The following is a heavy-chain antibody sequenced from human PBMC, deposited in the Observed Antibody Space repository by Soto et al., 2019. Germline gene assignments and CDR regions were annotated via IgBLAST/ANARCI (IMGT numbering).Heavy chain of an antibody. D-gene: IGHD6-19*01. CDR1: GYTFTGYY. J-gene: IGHJ6*02. V-gene: IGHV1-2*04. CDR2: INPNSGGT. Sequence: ASVKVSCKASGYTFTGYYMHWVRQAPGQGLEWMGWINPNSGGTNYAQKFQGWVTMTRDTSIGTAYMELSRLRSDDTAVYYCARDVGRQWLLQYMDVWGQGTTVTAP. CDR3: ARDVGRQWLLQYMDV.